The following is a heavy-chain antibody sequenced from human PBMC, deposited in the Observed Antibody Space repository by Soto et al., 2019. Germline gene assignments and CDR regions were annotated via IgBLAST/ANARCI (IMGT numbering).Heavy chain of an antibody. D-gene: IGHD3-10*01. J-gene: IGHJ6*02. Sequence: PVGSLRLSCAASGFTFSSYSMNWVRQAPGKGLEWVSSISSSSSYIYYADSVKGRFTISRDNAKNSLYLQMNSLRAEDTAVYYCARAGTMVRGVITAYYYYGMDVWGQGTTVTVSS. CDR3: ARAGTMVRGVITAYYYYGMDV. CDR1: GFTFSSYS. V-gene: IGHV3-21*01. CDR2: ISSSSSYI.